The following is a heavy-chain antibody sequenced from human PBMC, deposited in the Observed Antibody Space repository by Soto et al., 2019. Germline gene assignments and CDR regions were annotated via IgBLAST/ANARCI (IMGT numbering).Heavy chain of an antibody. D-gene: IGHD4-17*01. V-gene: IGHV3-9*01. CDR3: AKAPDYGDTRTLDY. CDR2: ISWNSGSI. Sequence: EVQLVESGGGLVQPGRSLRLSCAASGFTFDDYAMHWVRQAPGKGLEWVSGISWNSGSIGYADSVKGRFTISRDNAKNSLYLQMNSLGAEDTALYYCAKAPDYGDTRTLDYWGQGTLVTVSS. CDR1: GFTFDDYA. J-gene: IGHJ4*02.